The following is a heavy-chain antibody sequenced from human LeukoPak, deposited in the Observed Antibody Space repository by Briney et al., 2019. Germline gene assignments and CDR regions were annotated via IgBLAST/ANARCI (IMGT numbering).Heavy chain of an antibody. CDR2: IYPGDSNT. CDR1: GYSFPNYY. J-gene: IGHJ4*02. Sequence: GESLKISCQGSGYSFPNYYIAWVRQMPGKGLEWMGIIYPGDSNTTYSPSFQGQVTLSVDKSISVAYLQWGSLKASDSAIYYCARLNSGSFYVGALDHWGQGTQVSVSS. CDR3: ARLNSGSFYVGALDH. D-gene: IGHD2/OR15-2a*01. V-gene: IGHV5-51*01.